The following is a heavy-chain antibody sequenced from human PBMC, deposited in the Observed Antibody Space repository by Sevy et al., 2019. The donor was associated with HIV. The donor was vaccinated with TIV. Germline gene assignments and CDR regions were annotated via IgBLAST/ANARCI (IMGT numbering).Heavy chain of an antibody. V-gene: IGHV3-15*01. D-gene: IGHD3-22*01. CDR1: GFTFSNAW. CDR3: ATAPGYYDSAAFDY. Sequence: GGSLRLSCAVSGFTFSNAWMNWVRQAPGTGLQWVGLIKSKIDGETTDYVAPGKGRFTISRDDSTNTLYLQMNSLKTEDTGVYYCATAPGYYDSAAFDYWGPGTLVTVSS. CDR2: IKSKIDGETT. J-gene: IGHJ4*02.